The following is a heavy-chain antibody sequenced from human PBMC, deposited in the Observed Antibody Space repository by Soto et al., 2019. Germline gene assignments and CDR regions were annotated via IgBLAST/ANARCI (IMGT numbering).Heavy chain of an antibody. CDR2: ISGSGGST. CDR3: AKGRGYGYGSNYYYGMDV. CDR1: GFTFSSYA. J-gene: IGHJ6*02. V-gene: IGHV3-23*01. D-gene: IGHD5-18*01. Sequence: GGSLRLSCAASGFTFSSYAMSWVRQAPGKGLEWVSAISGSGGSTYYADSVKGRFTISRDNSKNTLYLQMNSLRAEDTAVYYCAKGRGYGYGSNYYYGMDVWGQGTTVTVSS.